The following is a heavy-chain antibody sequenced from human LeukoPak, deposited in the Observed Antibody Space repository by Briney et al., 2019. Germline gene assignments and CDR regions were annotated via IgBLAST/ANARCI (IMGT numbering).Heavy chain of an antibody. Sequence: SVNVSCKASGGTFSSYAISWVRQAPGQGLEWMGGIIPIFGTANYGQKFQGGVTITADKSTSTAYMELSSLRSEDTAVYYCAGWFVTMVRGVIKGWFDPWGQGTLVTVSS. CDR3: AGWFVTMVRGVIKGWFDP. CDR2: IIPIFGTA. J-gene: IGHJ5*02. CDR1: GGTFSSYA. V-gene: IGHV1-69*06. D-gene: IGHD3-10*01.